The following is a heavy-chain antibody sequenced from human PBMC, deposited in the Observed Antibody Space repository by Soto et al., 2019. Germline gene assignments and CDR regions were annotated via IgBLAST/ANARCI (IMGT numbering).Heavy chain of an antibody. CDR3: AKDLGSAWFHYTWFCP. V-gene: IGHV3-23*01. CDR1: GFTFSDYA. Sequence: ELQLLESGGGSVQPGGSMRLSCAASGFTFSDYAMSWVRQAPGKGLEWVSAIGTRDDIFYADSAKGRFTISRDYSKNTLYLQMNSLRAEDSARSYRAKDLGSAWFHYTWFCPCGQGTLVTFSS. J-gene: IGHJ5*02. D-gene: IGHD3-10*01. CDR2: IGTRDDI.